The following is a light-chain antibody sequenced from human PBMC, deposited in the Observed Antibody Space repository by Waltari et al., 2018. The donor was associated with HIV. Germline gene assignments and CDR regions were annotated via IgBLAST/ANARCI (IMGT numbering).Light chain of an antibody. Sequence: SYELTQPPSVSVLPGQTARITCSGDALTDHYVSGYKQKPGQAPVLVMYKDTERPSGIPERFFGSTSGTSVTLIISGVQAEDEADYYCQSADTSLSYYVFGTGTKVSVL. CDR1: ALTDHY. CDR3: QSADTSLSYYV. CDR2: KDT. J-gene: IGLJ1*01. V-gene: IGLV3-25*03.